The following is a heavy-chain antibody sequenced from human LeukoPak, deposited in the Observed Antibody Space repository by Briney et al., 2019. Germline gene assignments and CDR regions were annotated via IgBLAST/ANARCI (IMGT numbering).Heavy chain of an antibody. CDR3: AAYSSSSRAFDY. D-gene: IGHD6-6*01. J-gene: IGHJ4*02. CDR2: IYHSGST. CDR1: GGSISSGGYY. V-gene: IGHV4-30-2*01. Sequence: SETLSLTCTVSGGSISSGGYYWSWIRQPPGKGLEWIGYIYHSGSTYYNPSLKSRVTISVDRSKNQFSLKLSSVTAADTAVYYCAAYSSSSRAFDYWGQGTLVTVSS.